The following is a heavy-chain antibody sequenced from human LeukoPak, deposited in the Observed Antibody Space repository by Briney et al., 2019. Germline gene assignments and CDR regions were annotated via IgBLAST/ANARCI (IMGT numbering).Heavy chain of an antibody. V-gene: IGHV4-34*01. D-gene: IGHD2-2*01. CDR1: GGSFSGYY. J-gene: IGHJ4*02. Sequence: SETLSLTCAVYGGSFSGYYWSWIRQPPGKGLEWIGEINHSGSTNYNPSLESRVTISVDTSKNQFSLKLSSVTAADTAVYYCARGDCSSTSCHGDDYWGQGTLATVSS. CDR3: ARGDCSSTSCHGDDY. CDR2: INHSGST.